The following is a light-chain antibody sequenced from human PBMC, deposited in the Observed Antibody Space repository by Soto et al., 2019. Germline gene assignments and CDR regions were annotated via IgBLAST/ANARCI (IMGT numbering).Light chain of an antibody. CDR3: SSYTGNNNLL. CDR2: EVN. J-gene: IGLJ7*01. Sequence: QAVVTQPPSASGSPGQSVTISCTGTSSDVGGNNYVSWYQQHPGKAPKLMIYEVNKRPSGVPDRFSGSKSGNTASLTVSGPEAEDEADYYCSSYTGNNNLLFGGGTQLTVL. CDR1: SSDVGGNNY. V-gene: IGLV2-8*01.